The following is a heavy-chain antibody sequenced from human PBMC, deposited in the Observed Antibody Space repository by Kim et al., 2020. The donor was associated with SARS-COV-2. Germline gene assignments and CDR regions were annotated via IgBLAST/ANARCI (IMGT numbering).Heavy chain of an antibody. CDR3: ARRGTGNGGNFDY. Sequence: YSPSFQGQVTISADKSISTAYLQWSSLKASDTAMYYCARRGTGNGGNFDYWGQGTLVTVSS. D-gene: IGHD2-15*01. V-gene: IGHV5-51*01. J-gene: IGHJ4*02.